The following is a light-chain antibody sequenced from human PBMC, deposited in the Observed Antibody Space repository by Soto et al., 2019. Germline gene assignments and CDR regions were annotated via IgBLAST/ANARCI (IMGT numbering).Light chain of an antibody. Sequence: EIQMTQSPSSLSASVGYRFTITCRTSQSIATYLTWYQHKPGKAPKLLIYFASRLESGVPSRFSGSGSGTDFTLTISRLQSEDFATYYCQQSYSTPPTFGQGTRREIK. V-gene: IGKV1-39*01. J-gene: IGKJ5*01. CDR3: QQSYSTPPT. CDR1: QSIATY. CDR2: FAS.